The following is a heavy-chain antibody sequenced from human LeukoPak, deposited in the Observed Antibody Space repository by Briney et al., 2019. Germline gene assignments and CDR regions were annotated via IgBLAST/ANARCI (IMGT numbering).Heavy chain of an antibody. Sequence: GASVKVSCTASGYTFTSYYMHWVRQAPGQGLEWMGIINPSGGNTSYAQKFQGRVTMTRDTSTSTVYMELSSLRSEDTAVYYCARASYDFWSGYSRSWYFDLWGRGTLVTVSS. CDR3: ARASYDFWSGYSRSWYFDL. CDR2: INPSGGNT. J-gene: IGHJ2*01. D-gene: IGHD3-3*01. V-gene: IGHV1-46*01. CDR1: GYTFTSYY.